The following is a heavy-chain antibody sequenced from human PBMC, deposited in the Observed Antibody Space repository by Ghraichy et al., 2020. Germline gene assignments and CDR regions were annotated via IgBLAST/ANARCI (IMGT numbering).Heavy chain of an antibody. J-gene: IGHJ4*02. CDR1: GGTFTANT. CDR2: IVPMSGIT. CDR3: AREPYCNGTTCFAY. Sequence: SVKVSCKASGGTFTANTIAWLRQAHGQRLEWMCRIVPMSGITKYAQKFQGRVTFTADKVTATIYMEVSSLRSDDTAVYYCAREPYCNGTTCFAYWGQGTLVTVSS. D-gene: IGHD2/OR15-2a*01. V-gene: IGHV1-69*10.